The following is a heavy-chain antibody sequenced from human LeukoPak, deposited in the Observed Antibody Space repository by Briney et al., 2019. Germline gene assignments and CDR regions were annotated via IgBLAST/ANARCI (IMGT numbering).Heavy chain of an antibody. CDR3: AKDLGVGNYYYGMDV. V-gene: IGHV3-43*01. D-gene: IGHD1-26*01. Sequence: GGSLRLSCAASGFTFDDYTMHWVRQAPGKGLEWVSLISWDGGSTYYADSVKGRFTISRDNSKNSLYLQMNSLRTEDTALYYCAKDLGVGNYYYGMDVWGQGTTVTVSS. CDR2: ISWDGGST. J-gene: IGHJ6*02. CDR1: GFTFDDYT.